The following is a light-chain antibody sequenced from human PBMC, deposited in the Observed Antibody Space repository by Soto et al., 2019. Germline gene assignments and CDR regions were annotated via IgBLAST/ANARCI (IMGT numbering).Light chain of an antibody. CDR1: QGLVYSDGNTF. CDR3: LQATNLPWT. Sequence: DVVMTQSPLSLSVTLGQPASISCRSSQGLVYSDGNTFLNWFHQRPGQSPRRLIYQVSIRDSGVPDRFSGSGSGTDYTLTISRVEAEDVGIYYCLQATNLPWTFGQGTKVEIK. CDR2: QVS. J-gene: IGKJ1*01. V-gene: IGKV2-30*01.